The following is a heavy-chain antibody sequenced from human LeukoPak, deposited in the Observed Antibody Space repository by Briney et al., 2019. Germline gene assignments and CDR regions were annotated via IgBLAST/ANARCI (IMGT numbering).Heavy chain of an antibody. Sequence: GESLKISCKGSGYSVTGYWIGGVRQMPGKGVGGRGVIYPGAYDTSYSPSFQGQVTISAATSITTAYLQWSSLKASDTAMYYCASLIVSSRDAFDIWGQGTMVTVSS. CDR1: GYSVTGYW. D-gene: IGHD1-26*01. CDR3: ASLIVSSRDAFDI. CDR2: IYPGAYDT. V-gene: IGHV5-51*01. J-gene: IGHJ3*02.